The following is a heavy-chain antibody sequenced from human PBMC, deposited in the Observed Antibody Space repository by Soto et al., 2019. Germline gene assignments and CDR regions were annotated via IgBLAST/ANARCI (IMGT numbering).Heavy chain of an antibody. J-gene: IGHJ6*02. Sequence: SETLSLTCTVSGGSISSYYWSWIRQPPGKGLEWIGNIYYTGSTNYNPSLKTRVTISVDTSKNQFSLKLTSVTAADTAVYFCARHGRLKRGGVYGMDVWGQGTTVTVSS. CDR3: ARHGRLKRGGVYGMDV. V-gene: IGHV4-59*08. D-gene: IGHD3-10*01. CDR2: IYYTGST. CDR1: GGSISSYY.